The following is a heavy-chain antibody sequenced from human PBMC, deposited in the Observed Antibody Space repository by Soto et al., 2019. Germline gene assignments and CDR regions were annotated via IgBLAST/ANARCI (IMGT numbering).Heavy chain of an antibody. Sequence: AGGSLRLSCAASGFTFSSYAMSWVRQAPGKGLEWVSAISGSGGSTYYADSAKGRFTISRDNSKNTLYLQMNSLRAEDTAVYYCSVDIPHGYSSGWYRMGAIFWGRGTLVIVSS. CDR1: GFTFSSYA. J-gene: IGHJ4*02. CDR3: SVDIPHGYSSGWYRMGAIF. CDR2: ISGSGGST. V-gene: IGHV3-23*01. D-gene: IGHD6-19*01.